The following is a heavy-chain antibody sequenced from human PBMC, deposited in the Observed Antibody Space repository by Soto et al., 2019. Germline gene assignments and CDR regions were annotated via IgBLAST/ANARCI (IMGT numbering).Heavy chain of an antibody. Sequence: QVQLVQSGAEVKKPGASVKVSCKVSGYTLTELSMHWVRQAPGKGLEWMGGFDPEDGETIYAQKFQGRVTMTEDTSTDTAYMELSSLRSEDTAVYYCATALELTENHYYYYYGMDVWGQGTTVTVSS. J-gene: IGHJ6*02. CDR3: ATALELTENHYYYYYGMDV. CDR2: FDPEDGET. CDR1: GYTLTELS. D-gene: IGHD1-7*01. V-gene: IGHV1-24*01.